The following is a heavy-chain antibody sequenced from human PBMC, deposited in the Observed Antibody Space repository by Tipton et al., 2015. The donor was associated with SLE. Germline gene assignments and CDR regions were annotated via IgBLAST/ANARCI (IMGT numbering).Heavy chain of an antibody. Sequence: QLVQSGVAVKKPGESLKISCQGSGHTFSSYWIAWVRQMPGKGLEWMGIIYPGDSDTSNSPSFQGQVTISADKSISSAYRHWSGLKAAETAMYYCARALYYDHWSCYPFDPWGQGTLVTVSS. J-gene: IGHJ5*02. D-gene: IGHD3-3*01. CDR1: GHTFSSYW. CDR2: IYPGDSDT. V-gene: IGHV5-51*03. CDR3: ARALYYDHWSCYPFDP.